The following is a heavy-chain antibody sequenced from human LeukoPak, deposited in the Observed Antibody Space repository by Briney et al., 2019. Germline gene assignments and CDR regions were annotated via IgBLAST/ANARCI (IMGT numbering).Heavy chain of an antibody. Sequence: PSETLSLTCSVSGGSISSSSYYWGWIRQPPGTGLEWIGTFHYSGSTYYNPSLKSRVTISVNMSKNQFSLKLISVTAADTAVYYCARLYRKTYKWNDQPDYWGQGTLVTVSP. CDR1: GGSISSSSYY. J-gene: IGHJ4*02. D-gene: IGHD1-20*01. CDR2: FHYSGST. CDR3: ARLYRKTYKWNDQPDY. V-gene: IGHV4-39*07.